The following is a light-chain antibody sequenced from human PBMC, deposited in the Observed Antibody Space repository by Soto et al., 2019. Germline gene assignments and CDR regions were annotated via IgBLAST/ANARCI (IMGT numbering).Light chain of an antibody. Sequence: QSALTQPASVSGSPGQSITISCTGTSSDVGGYNYVSWYQQHPGKAPKLMIYEVSNRPSGVSNRFSGSKPGNTASLTISGLQAEDEADYYCSSYTSSSTYVFGTGTKVTV. CDR3: SSYTSSSTYV. CDR2: EVS. V-gene: IGLV2-14*01. CDR1: SSDVGGYNY. J-gene: IGLJ1*01.